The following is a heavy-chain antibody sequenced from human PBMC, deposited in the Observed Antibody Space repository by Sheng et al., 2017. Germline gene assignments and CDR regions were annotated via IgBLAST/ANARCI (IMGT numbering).Heavy chain of an antibody. J-gene: IGHJ4*02. D-gene: IGHD6-13*01. CDR1: GDTFRSYV. V-gene: IGHV1-69*11. CDR3: ARDLRGMSNHFDN. CDR2: IVVTLQKT. Sequence: QVQLVQSGAEVKKPGSSVKVSCKASGDTFRSYVIAWVRQAPGQRLEWMGRIVVTLQKTHYAEKFQGRVAISADEGTNTAHMELFSLTSDDTAVYYCARDLRGMSNHFDNWGQGTLVHRLL.